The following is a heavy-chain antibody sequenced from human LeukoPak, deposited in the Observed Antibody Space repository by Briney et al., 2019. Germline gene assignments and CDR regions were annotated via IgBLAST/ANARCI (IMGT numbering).Heavy chain of an antibody. D-gene: IGHD5-12*01. V-gene: IGHV4-4*07. CDR1: GGSISSYY. CDR2: IYTTGST. J-gene: IGHJ4*02. Sequence: SETLSLTCTVSGGSISSYYWTWIRQPAGKGLEWIGRIYTTGSTNYNPSLNSRVTMSVDTSKNQFSLQLNSVTPEDTAVYYCARGATAYFDYWGQGTLVSVSS. CDR3: ARGATAYFDY.